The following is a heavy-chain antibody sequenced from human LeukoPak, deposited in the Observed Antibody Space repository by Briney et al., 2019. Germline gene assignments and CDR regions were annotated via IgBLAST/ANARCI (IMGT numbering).Heavy chain of an antibody. CDR2: IHDSGNNK. Sequence: SGSLLLGCGVYGFPFSNYEVNTVRQAPGKGQEWVAYIHDSGNNKQYADCEGGRFTISRDNVNIFVYVQMNNLRAGHTGIYYCMRVLSGLFDWLWAHPPDYGGQGTLVSLSP. CDR1: GFPFSNYE. J-gene: IGHJ4*02. V-gene: IGHV3-48*03. D-gene: IGHD3-9*01. CDR3: MRVLSGLFDWLWAHPPDY.